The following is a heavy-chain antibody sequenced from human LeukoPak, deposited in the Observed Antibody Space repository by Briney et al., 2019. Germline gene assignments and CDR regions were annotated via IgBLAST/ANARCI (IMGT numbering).Heavy chain of an antibody. J-gene: IGHJ6*03. Sequence: TSETLSLTCAVYGGSFSGYYWSWIRQPPGKGLEWIGEINHSGSTNYNPSLKSRVTISVDTSKNQFSLKLSSVTAADTAVYYCARMGGRDYMDVWGKGTTVTVSS. CDR2: INHSGST. D-gene: IGHD1-26*01. V-gene: IGHV4-34*01. CDR3: ARMGGRDYMDV. CDR1: GGSFSGYY.